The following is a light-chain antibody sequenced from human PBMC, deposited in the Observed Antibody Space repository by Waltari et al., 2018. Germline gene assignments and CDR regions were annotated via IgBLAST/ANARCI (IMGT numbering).Light chain of an antibody. J-gene: IGKJ2*01. CDR3: QQYYSTHT. Sequence: DIQMTQSPSSLSASVVDRVTITCRASQGISNSLAWYQQKPGKAPKLLLYAASRLKTGVPSRFSGSGSGTDYTLTISSLQPGDFATYYCQQYYSTHTFGQGTKLEIK. V-gene: IGKV1-NL1*01. CDR1: QGISNS. CDR2: AAS.